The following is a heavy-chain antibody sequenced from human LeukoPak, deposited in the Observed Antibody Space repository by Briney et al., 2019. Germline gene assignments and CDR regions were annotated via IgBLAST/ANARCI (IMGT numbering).Heavy chain of an antibody. CDR3: ARDSRYSSSWYVGPYFDY. J-gene: IGHJ4*02. CDR2: IYYSGST. D-gene: IGHD6-13*01. Sequence: NPSETLSLTCTVSGGSISSYYWSWIRQPPGKGLEWIGYIYYSGSTNYNPSLKSRVTISVDTSKNQFSLKLSSVTAADTAVYYCARDSRYSSSWYVGPYFDYWGQGTLVTVSS. V-gene: IGHV4-59*01. CDR1: GGSISSYY.